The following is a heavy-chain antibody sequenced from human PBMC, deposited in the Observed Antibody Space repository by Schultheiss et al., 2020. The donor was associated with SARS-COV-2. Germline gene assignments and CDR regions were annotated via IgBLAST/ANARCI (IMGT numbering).Heavy chain of an antibody. CDR1: GFTFSSYS. J-gene: IGHJ4*02. CDR2: ISSSSSYI. V-gene: IGHV3-21*01. D-gene: IGHD3-22*01. CDR3: ARARYYDSSGYPDY. Sequence: GESLKISCAASGFTFSSYSMNWVRQAPGKGLEWVSSISSSSSYIYYADSVKGRFTISRDNAKNSLYLQMNSLRAEDTAVYYCARARYYDSSGYPDYWGQGTLVTVSS.